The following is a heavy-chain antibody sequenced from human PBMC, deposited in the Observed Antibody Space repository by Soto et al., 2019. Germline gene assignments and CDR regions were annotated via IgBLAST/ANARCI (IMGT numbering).Heavy chain of an antibody. D-gene: IGHD3-10*01. V-gene: IGHV4-39*01. J-gene: IGHJ6*02. Sequence: SETLSLTCTASGGSISSSSYYWGWFRQPPGKGLEWIASIFYSGITFYNPSLKSRVTISVDTSKNQFSLHLRSVTAADTAAYHCGRIYGSGGYNFYGMDVWGQGTTVTVSS. CDR3: GRIYGSGGYNFYGMDV. CDR2: IFYSGIT. CDR1: GGSISSSSYY.